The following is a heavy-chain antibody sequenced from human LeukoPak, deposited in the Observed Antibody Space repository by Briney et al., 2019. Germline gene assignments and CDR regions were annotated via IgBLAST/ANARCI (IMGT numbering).Heavy chain of an antibody. Sequence: GGSLRLSCAASGFTFDDYGMSWVRQAPGKGLEGVSGINWNGGSTGYADSVKGRFTISRDNAKNSLYLQMNSLRAEDTALYYCARANGLLWGSYRYPFDYWGQGTLVTVSS. CDR1: GFTFDDYG. D-gene: IGHD3-16*02. CDR3: ARANGLLWGSYRYPFDY. CDR2: INWNGGST. V-gene: IGHV3-20*04. J-gene: IGHJ4*02.